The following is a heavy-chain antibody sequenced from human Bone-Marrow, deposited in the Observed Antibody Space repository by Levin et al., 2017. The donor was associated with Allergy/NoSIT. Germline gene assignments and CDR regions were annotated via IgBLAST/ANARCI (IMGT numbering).Heavy chain of an antibody. D-gene: IGHD6-6*01. Sequence: KISCKAYGYTLTDYYIHWARQAPGQGLEWMGWINPNSDYTNYAQNFQGRVTLTRDTSINTAYMELNNLKSDDTGVYYCAREAYSTSSFDNWGQGTLVTVSS. J-gene: IGHJ4*02. CDR1: GYTLTDYY. CDR2: INPNSDYT. CDR3: AREAYSTSSFDN. V-gene: IGHV1-2*02.